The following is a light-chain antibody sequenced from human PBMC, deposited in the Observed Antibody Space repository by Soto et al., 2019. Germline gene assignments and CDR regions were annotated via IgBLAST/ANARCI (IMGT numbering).Light chain of an antibody. V-gene: IGLV2-11*01. CDR2: DVS. Sequence: QSVLTQPRSVSGSHGQSVTISCTGTSSDVGGYNYVSWYQQHPGKAPKLMIYDVSKRPSGVPDRFSGSKSGNTASLTISGLQAEDEADYYCCSYAGSYTFDVVFGGGTQLTVL. CDR3: CSYAGSYTFDVV. J-gene: IGLJ2*01. CDR1: SSDVGGYNY.